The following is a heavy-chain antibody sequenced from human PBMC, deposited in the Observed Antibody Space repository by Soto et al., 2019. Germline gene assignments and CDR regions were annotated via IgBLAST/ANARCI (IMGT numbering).Heavy chain of an antibody. D-gene: IGHD2-21*01. V-gene: IGHV1-8*01. Sequence: ASVKVSCKASGYTFTSYDINWVRQATGQGLEWMGWMNPDSGYTGHAQKFQGRVTMTRDTSTSTAYMELSSLRSEDTAVYYCARVFGSIDYWGQGTLVTVSS. CDR1: GYTFTSYD. J-gene: IGHJ4*02. CDR2: MNPDSGYT. CDR3: ARVFGSIDY.